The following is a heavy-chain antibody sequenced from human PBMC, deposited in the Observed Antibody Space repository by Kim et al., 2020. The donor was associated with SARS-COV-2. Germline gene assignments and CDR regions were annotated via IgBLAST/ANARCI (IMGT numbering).Heavy chain of an antibody. V-gene: IGHV1-18*01. Sequence: ASVKVSCKASGYTFTSYGISWVRQAPGQGFEWMGWISAYNANTNYSQKLQGRVTMTTDTFTSTAYMELRSLRPDDTAVYYCSRWRTHDSSGYYYYSVDYW. CDR3: SRWRTHDSSGYYYYSVDY. D-gene: IGHD3-22*01. CDR2: ISAYNANT. CDR1: GYTFTSYG. J-gene: IGHJ4*01.